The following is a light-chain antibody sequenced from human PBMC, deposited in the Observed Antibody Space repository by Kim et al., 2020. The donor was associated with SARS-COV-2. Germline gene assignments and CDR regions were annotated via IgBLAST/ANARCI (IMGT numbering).Light chain of an antibody. CDR2: WAS. J-gene: IGKJ2*01. CDR3: QQYYSSPYT. Sequence: RATLNCKSSQSVLPTSNTKNYLSWFQQRPGQPPKLLIYWASTRESGVPDRFTGSGSGTDFTLTISSLQAEDVALYYCQQYYSSPYTFGQGTKLEIK. CDR1: QSVLPTSNTKNY. V-gene: IGKV4-1*01.